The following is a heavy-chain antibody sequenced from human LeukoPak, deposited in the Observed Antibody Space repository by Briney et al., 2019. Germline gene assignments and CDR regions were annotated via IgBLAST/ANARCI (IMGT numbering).Heavy chain of an antibody. V-gene: IGHV3-33*06. J-gene: IGHJ4*02. D-gene: IGHD2-2*01. CDR3: VKDLFRSTYYFDY. Sequence: QSGGSLRLSCAASGFSFGTHGMHWVRQAPGKGLEWVAVIWDDGTTKYYADSVKGRFTISRDNSKNTLYLQMNSLRAEDTAMYYCVKDLFRSTYYFDYWGQGILVTVSS. CDR1: GFSFGTHG. CDR2: IWDDGTTK.